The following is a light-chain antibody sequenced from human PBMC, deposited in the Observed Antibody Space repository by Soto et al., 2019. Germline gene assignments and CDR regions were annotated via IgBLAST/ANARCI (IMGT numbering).Light chain of an antibody. J-gene: IGKJ1*01. CDR2: GAS. CDR1: QSVSSSY. CDR3: QQYGSPKT. V-gene: IGKV3-20*01. Sequence: EIVLTQSPGTLSLSPGERATLSCRASQSVSSSYLAWYQQKPGQAPRLLIYGASSRATGIPDRFSGSGSGTDFTLTISRLEPEDFAVYYCQQYGSPKTFGQGTKEDIK.